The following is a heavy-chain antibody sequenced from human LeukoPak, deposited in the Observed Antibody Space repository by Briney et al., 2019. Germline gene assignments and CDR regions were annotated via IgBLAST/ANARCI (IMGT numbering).Heavy chain of an antibody. V-gene: IGHV3-15*01. Sequence: GGSLRLSCAASGFTFSNAWMSWVRQAPGKGLEWVGRIKSKTDGGTTDYAAPVKGRFTISRDDSKNTLYLQMNSLKTEDTAVYYCTHDSSEDAFDIWGKGTMVTVSS. CDR2: IKSKTDGGTT. J-gene: IGHJ3*02. D-gene: IGHD3-22*01. CDR3: THDSSEDAFDI. CDR1: GFTFSNAW.